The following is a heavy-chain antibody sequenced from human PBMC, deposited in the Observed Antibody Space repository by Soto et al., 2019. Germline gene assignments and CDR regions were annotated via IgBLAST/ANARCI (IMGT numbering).Heavy chain of an antibody. CDR3: ARDRITTRGDAFDP. V-gene: IGHV1-69*08. Sequence: QVQLVQSGAEVKKPGSSVKVSCKAPGGTFSTYIISWVRQAPGQGLEWMGRIIPIPDITDNAQKFQGRVTFSADKSTSRAYMELSSLRSEDTAVYYCARDRITTRGDAFDPWGQGTMVTVSS. J-gene: IGHJ3*01. CDR2: IIPIPDIT. CDR1: GGTFSTYI. D-gene: IGHD3-3*01.